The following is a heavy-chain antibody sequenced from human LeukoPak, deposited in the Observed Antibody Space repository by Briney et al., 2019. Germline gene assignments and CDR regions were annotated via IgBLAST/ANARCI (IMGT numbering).Heavy chain of an antibody. CDR3: ARKYYDTLTGYYGGAFDI. CDR1: GYSISSGYY. CDR2: IYHSGST. Sequence: SETLSLTCAVSGYSISSGYYWGWIRQPPGKGLEWIGSIYHSGSTYYNPSLKSRVTISVDTSKNQFSLKLSSVTAADTAVYYCARKYYDTLTGYYGGAFDIWGQGTMVTVSS. V-gene: IGHV4-38-2*01. J-gene: IGHJ3*02. D-gene: IGHD3-9*01.